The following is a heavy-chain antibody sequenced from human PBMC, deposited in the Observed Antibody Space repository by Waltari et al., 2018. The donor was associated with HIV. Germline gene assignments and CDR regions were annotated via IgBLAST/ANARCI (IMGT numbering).Heavy chain of an antibody. V-gene: IGHV3-21*01. CDR1: GFTFSSYR. CDR2: ISSSSSYI. J-gene: IGHJ4*02. CDR3: ARDPRRDPTLYYFDY. Sequence: EVQLVESGGGLVKPGGSLRLSCAASGFTFSSYRMNWVRQAPGKGLEWVSSISSSSSYIYYADSVKGRFTISRDNAKNSLYLQMNSLRAEDTAVYYCARDPRRDPTLYYFDYWGQGTLVTVSS. D-gene: IGHD1-26*01.